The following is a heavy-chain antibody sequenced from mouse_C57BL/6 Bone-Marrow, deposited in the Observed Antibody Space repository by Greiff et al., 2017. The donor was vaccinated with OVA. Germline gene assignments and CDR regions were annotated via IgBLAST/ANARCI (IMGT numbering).Heavy chain of an antibody. V-gene: IGHV1-47*01. D-gene: IGHD2-4*01. J-gene: IGHJ3*01. CDR1: GYTFTTYP. CDR2: FHPYNDDT. CDR3: ARPGDYDGDWFAY. Sequence: QVLLQQSGAELVKPGASVTMSCKASGYTFTTYPIEWMKQNHGKSLEWIGNFHPYNDDTKYTEKFKGKATLTVEKSSSTVYLELSRLTSDDSAVYYCARPGDYDGDWFAYWGQGTLVTVSA.